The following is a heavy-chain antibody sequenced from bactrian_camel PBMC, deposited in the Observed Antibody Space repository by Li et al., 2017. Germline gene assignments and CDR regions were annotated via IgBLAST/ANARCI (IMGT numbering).Heavy chain of an antibody. CDR3: AAKCKTRRLGSWGIYGDN. CDR2: IDSDGGTT. V-gene: IGHV3S1*01. J-gene: IGHJ4*01. D-gene: IGHD5*01. Sequence: QLVESGGGSVQPGASLTLSCAASGFTFSRYCMYWARQVPGKGLERVASIDSDGGTTYYQDSVKGRFTIARDNAKSMVYLQMERLKSEDTAVYYCAAKCKTRRLGSWGIYGDNWGQGTQVTVS. CDR1: GFTFSRYC.